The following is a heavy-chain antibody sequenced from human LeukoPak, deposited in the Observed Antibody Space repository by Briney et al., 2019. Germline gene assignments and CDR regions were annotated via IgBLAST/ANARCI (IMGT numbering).Heavy chain of an antibody. CDR1: GYTFTSYS. V-gene: IGHV1-46*01. CDR3: ARDREEADLFYFDS. J-gene: IGHJ4*02. CDR2: XNPSGGST. D-gene: IGHD6-13*01. Sequence: GASVKVSCKASGYTFTSYSMHWVRQAPGQGLEWXXXXNPSGGSTSYAQKFQGRVTMTRDTSTSTVYMELSSLRSEDTAVYYCARDREEADLFYFDSWGQGTLVTVSS.